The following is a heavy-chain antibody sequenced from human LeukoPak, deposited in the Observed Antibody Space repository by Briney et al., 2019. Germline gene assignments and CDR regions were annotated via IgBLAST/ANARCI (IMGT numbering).Heavy chain of an antibody. V-gene: IGHV3-23*01. D-gene: IGHD3-10*01. CDR3: AGRPIASGNYAGMNV. CDR2: ISHSGVST. J-gene: IGHJ6*04. CDR1: GFSFTSYA. Sequence: GGSLRLSCAASGFSFTSYAMTWVRQAPGKGLEWVSTISHSGVSTYYADSVKGRFTISRDKSKNTLYLQMNSLRVEDTAVYYCAGRPIASGNYAGMNVWGKGTTVTVSS.